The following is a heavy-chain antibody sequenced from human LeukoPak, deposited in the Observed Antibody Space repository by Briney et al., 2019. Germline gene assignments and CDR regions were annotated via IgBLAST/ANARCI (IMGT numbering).Heavy chain of an antibody. J-gene: IGHJ6*02. Sequence: SETLSLTCTVSGGSIRSYYWSWIRQPPGEGLEWIGYIDYSGSTIYNPSLKSRVTISVETSKNQFSLKLRSVSGADTALYYCARVAFKGDYYGMDVWGQGTTVTVSS. CDR1: GGSIRSYY. CDR2: IDYSGST. V-gene: IGHV4-59*01. CDR3: ARVAFKGDYYGMDV.